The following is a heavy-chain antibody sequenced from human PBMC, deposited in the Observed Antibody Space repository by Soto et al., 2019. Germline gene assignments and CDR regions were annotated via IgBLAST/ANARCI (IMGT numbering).Heavy chain of an antibody. D-gene: IGHD5-18*01. CDR1: GYTFRDYG. J-gene: IGHJ5*02. CDR3: ARDPRGYSYRNWFDP. CDR2: ISGHTGDT. V-gene: IGHV1-18*04. Sequence: QVQLGQSGAEVKKPGASAMVSCKTSGYTFRDYGISCVRLAPGQGLEWMGWISGHTGDTKDGQKFQGRVTMTTDTSTSTAYMELRSRRSDDTAVYYCARDPRGYSYRNWFDPWGQGTLVTVSS.